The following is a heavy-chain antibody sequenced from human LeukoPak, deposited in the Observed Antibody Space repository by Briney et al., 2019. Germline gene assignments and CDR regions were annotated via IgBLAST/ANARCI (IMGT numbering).Heavy chain of an antibody. Sequence: PGGSLRLSCAASGFTFSSYGMHWVRQAPGKGLEWVAFIRYDGNYKYNADSVKGRFTISRDNSKNSLFLQMNSLRAEDTAVYFCAKSTRAVMAMMDVWGKGTTVTVSS. CDR3: AKSTRAVMAMMDV. CDR1: GFTFSSYG. CDR2: IRYDGNYK. D-gene: IGHD3-16*01. V-gene: IGHV3-30*02. J-gene: IGHJ6*04.